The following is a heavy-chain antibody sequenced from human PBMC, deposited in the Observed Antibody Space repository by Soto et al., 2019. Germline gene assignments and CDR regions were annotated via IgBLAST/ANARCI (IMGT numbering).Heavy chain of an antibody. Sequence: SETLSLTCTVSGGSISSYYWSWIRQPPGRGLEWIGYIYYSGSTNYNPSLKSRVTISVDTSKNQFSLKLSSVTAADTAVYYCAREQWLRVSSWFDPWGQGTLVTVSS. J-gene: IGHJ5*02. D-gene: IGHD6-19*01. V-gene: IGHV4-59*01. CDR3: AREQWLRVSSWFDP. CDR1: GGSISSYY. CDR2: IYYSGST.